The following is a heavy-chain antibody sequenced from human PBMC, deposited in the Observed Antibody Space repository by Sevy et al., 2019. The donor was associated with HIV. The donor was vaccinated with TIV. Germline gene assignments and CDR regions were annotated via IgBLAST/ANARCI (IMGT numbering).Heavy chain of an antibody. J-gene: IGHJ4*02. CDR3: AKNGYYVLEF. V-gene: IGHV4-4*02. D-gene: IGHD3-22*01. Sequence: SETLSLTCAVSGGSMNNDWWSWVRQPPGKGLEWIGEVSAGGTTNSNPSLKSRVTISLDKSKKQCSLNLTSVTAEDTAVYYCAKNGYYVLEFWGQGILVTVSS. CDR2: VSAGGTT. CDR1: GGSMNNDW.